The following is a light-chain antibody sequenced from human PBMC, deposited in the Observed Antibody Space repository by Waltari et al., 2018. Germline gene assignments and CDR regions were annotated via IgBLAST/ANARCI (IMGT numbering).Light chain of an antibody. CDR1: SSDVGGYNY. V-gene: IGLV2-14*01. J-gene: IGLJ1*01. CDR2: HVR. Sequence: HSVLTQPASVSGSPGQSITISCPGTSSDVGGYNYVSWYQQYPGKAPKLIIYHVRKWPSGVSHRFSGSKSGDTASLTISGLQAEDEADYYCSSYTSSSTYVFGTGTKVTVL. CDR3: SSYTSSSTYV.